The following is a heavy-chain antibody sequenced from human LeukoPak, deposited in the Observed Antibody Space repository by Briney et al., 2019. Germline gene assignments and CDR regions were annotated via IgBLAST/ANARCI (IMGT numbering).Heavy chain of an antibody. V-gene: IGHV3-23*01. Sequence: GGSLRLSCAASGFNFNNYVMSWVRQAPGKGLEWVSAISGDGARTYYADSVKGRFTISRDNSKNTLDLQMNSLRAEDTAIYYCAKTVVVITFRFDSWGQGSLVTVSS. CDR2: ISGDGART. J-gene: IGHJ4*02. D-gene: IGHD2-21*01. CDR3: AKTVVVITFRFDS. CDR1: GFNFNNYV.